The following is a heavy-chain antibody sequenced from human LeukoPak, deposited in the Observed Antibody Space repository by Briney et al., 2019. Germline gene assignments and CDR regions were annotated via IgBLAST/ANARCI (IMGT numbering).Heavy chain of an antibody. J-gene: IGHJ3*01. V-gene: IGHV4-59*01. D-gene: IGHD2-15*01. Sequence: PSETLSLTCTVSGGSISSYYWSWIRQPPGKGLEWIGYIYYSGSTNYNPSLKSRVTISVDTSKNQFSLKLSSVTAADTAVYYCVACRDNSCYSETFGFWGQGTTVIVSS. CDR2: IYYSGST. CDR1: GGSISSYY. CDR3: VACRDNSCYSETFGF.